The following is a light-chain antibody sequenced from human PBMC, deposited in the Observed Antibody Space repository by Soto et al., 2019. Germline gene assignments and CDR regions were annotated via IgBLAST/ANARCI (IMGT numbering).Light chain of an antibody. CDR1: QSVSSSY. V-gene: IGKV3-20*01. CDR3: QQYGSAPTCT. J-gene: IGKJ1*01. CDR2: GAS. Sequence: EIVLTQSPGTLSLSPGERATLSCRASQSVSSSYFAWYQQKPGQAPRLLIYGASSRATGIPDRFSGSGSGTDFTLTISRLEPEDFAVYYCQQYGSAPTCTCGQGTKVEIK.